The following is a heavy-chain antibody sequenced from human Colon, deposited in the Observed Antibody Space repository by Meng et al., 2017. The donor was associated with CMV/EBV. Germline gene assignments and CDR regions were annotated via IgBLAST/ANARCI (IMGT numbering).Heavy chain of an antibody. V-gene: IGHV3-23*01. CDR3: VRKASGVDVFDI. D-gene: IGHD6-13*01. J-gene: IGHJ3*02. CDR1: GFTFSGYA. Sequence: GESLKISCVGSGFTFSGYAMSWVRQAPGKGLEWVSSISSNDGSTYYADSVKGRFTVSRDNSKNSLYLQMNSLKIEDTAVYYCVRKASGVDVFDIWGQGTMVTVSS. CDR2: ISSNDGST.